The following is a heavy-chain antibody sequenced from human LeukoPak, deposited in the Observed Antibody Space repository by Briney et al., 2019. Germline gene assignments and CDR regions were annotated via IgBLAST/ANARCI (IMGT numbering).Heavy chain of an antibody. CDR1: GLTFGETY. J-gene: IGHJ4*02. Sequence: GGPLRLSCQASGLTFGETYLRRVRQPPGKGLKWVARFFVNSNGGTIVYAAPLKGRFTISRDDSEDTLYLQMNRLETEDTGVYYCAAEIPDSSNTWLYFHYWGQGTAVTVSS. CDR2: FFVNSNGGTI. CDR3: AAEIPDSSNTWLYFHY. D-gene: IGHD3-22*01. V-gene: IGHV3-15*01.